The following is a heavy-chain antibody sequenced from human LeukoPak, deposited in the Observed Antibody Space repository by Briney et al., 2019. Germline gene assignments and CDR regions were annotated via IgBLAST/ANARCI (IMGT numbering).Heavy chain of an antibody. D-gene: IGHD1-26*01. V-gene: IGHV3-23*01. J-gene: IGHJ4*02. Sequence: AGGSLRLSCAVSGCIFSSYAMSWVRQAPGKGLEWVSGISGSGGVTYYTDSVKGRFTISRDNSKNTLYLQMNSLRGDDTAIYYCAKASWEGVTTTYFDYWGQGTLVPVSS. CDR3: AKASWEGVTTTYFDY. CDR1: GCIFSSYA. CDR2: ISGSGGVT.